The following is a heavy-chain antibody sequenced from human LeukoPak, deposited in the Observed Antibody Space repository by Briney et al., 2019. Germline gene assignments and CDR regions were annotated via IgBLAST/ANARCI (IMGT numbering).Heavy chain of an antibody. V-gene: IGHV3-23*01. Sequence: PGGSLRLSCAASGFTFRNYAMSWVRQAPGKGLEGVSTLSVGGTTYYAESVRGRVTIPRDNSKNTLYLQMNRLRAEDPAIYYCAKGGGEDWPFDYWGQGTLVTVSS. J-gene: IGHJ4*02. CDR1: GFTFRNYA. CDR2: LSVGGTT. D-gene: IGHD3-16*01. CDR3: AKGGGEDWPFDY.